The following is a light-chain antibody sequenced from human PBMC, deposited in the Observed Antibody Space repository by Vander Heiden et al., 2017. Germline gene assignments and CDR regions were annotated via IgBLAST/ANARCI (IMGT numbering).Light chain of an antibody. CDR2: EVN. CDR1: SSDVGAYND. CDR3: SSYAGRYSWV. V-gene: IGLV2-8*01. Sequence: QSALTQPPSASGSTGQSITIYCTGTSSDVGAYNDVSWYQQPPGKAPKFIIYEVNKRPSGVPHRFSGSKSGNAASLTVSGLQAEDEADFYCSSYAGRYSWVFGGGTKLTVL. J-gene: IGLJ3*02.